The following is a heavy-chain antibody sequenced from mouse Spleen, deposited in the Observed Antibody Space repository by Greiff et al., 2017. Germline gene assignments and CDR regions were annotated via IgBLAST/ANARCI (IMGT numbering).Heavy chain of an antibody. CDR2: INPDSSTI. D-gene: IGHD2-2*01. J-gene: IGHJ3*01. CDR3: ARQYGYDWFAY. CDR1: GFDFSRYW. V-gene: IGHV4-1*02. Sequence: EVKVVESGGGLVQPGGSLKLSCAASGFDFSRYWMSWVRQAPGKGLEWIGEINPDSSTINYTPSLKDKFIISRDNAKNTLYLQMSKVRSEDTALYYCARQYGYDWFAYWGQGTLVTVSA.